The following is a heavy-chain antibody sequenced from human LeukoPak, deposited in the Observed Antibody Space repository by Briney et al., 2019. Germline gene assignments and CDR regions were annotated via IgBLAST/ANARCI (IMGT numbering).Heavy chain of an antibody. J-gene: IGHJ4*02. CDR1: GGPISSGDYY. CDR3: SRPGGAGDFDY. CDR2: IYYSGST. Sequence: TSQTLSLTCTVSGGPISSGDYYWSWIRQPPGKGLEWIGYIYYSGSTYYNPSLKSRVTISVDTSKNQFSLKLSSVTAADTAVYYCSRPGGAGDFDYWGQGTLVTVSS. D-gene: IGHD3-16*01. V-gene: IGHV4-30-4*08.